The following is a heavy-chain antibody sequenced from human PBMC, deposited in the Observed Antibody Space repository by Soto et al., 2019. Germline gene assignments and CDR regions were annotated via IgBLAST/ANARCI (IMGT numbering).Heavy chain of an antibody. V-gene: IGHV3-30*18. J-gene: IGHJ6*02. CDR3: AKDGQRTLSCYYGIDV. CDR2: ISSDGSNE. D-gene: IGHD6-25*01. CDR1: RFTFSNYG. Sequence: GGSLRLSCAASRFTFSNYGMHWVRQAPGKGLEWVAVISSDGSNESYEDSVKGRFTISRDNFKNTLYLQMNSLRAEDTAVYYCAKDGQRTLSCYYGIDVWGQGTAVTVSS.